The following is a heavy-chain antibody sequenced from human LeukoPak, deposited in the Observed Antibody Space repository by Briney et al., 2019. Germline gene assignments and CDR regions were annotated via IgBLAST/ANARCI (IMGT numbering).Heavy chain of an antibody. D-gene: IGHD3-10*01. Sequence: SETLSLTCTVSGYSISSGYYWGWIRQPPGKGLEWIGSIYHSGSTYYNPSLKSRVTISVDTSKNQFSLRLSSVTAADTAVYYCARQTGSGLFSLPGGQGTLVTVSS. CDR3: ARQTGSGLFSLP. J-gene: IGHJ4*02. CDR1: GYSISSGYY. CDR2: IYHSGST. V-gene: IGHV4-38-2*02.